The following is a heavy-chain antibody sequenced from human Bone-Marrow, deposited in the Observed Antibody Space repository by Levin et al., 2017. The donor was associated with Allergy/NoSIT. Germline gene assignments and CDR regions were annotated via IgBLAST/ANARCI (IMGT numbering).Heavy chain of an antibody. D-gene: IGHD2-15*01. Sequence: PGGSLRLSCAASGFTFSSFWMHWVRQAPGKRLVWVSRIDNSGSFSDYADSVKGRFTISRDNAKNTLYLQMNRLSVEDTAVYYCAKDVAGRSGFWGQGTLVTVSS. V-gene: IGHV3-74*01. J-gene: IGHJ4*02. CDR3: AKDVAGRSGF. CDR1: GFTFSSFW. CDR2: IDNSGSFS.